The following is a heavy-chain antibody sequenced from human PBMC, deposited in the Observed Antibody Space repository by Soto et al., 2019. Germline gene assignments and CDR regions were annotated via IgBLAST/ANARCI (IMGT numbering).Heavy chain of an antibody. J-gene: IGHJ5*02. D-gene: IGHD3-16*01. CDR2: MNPGSGDT. V-gene: IGHV1-8*01. CDR3: ARMETFGSLNWFDP. Sequence: ASVMVYCKASGYSFTNNDVSWVRQATGQGLEWMGWMNPGSGDTGYAQKFQGRVTMTRDISVATAYMELSSLRSDDTAIYYCARMETFGSLNWFDPWGQGTLVTVSS. CDR1: GYSFTNND.